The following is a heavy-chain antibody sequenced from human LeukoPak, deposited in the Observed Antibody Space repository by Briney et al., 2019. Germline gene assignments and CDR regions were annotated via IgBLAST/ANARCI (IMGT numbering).Heavy chain of an antibody. CDR3: SRLSHVAGAPKVSWFDP. J-gene: IGHJ5*02. Sequence: TPSLTCTVSAYSISDGWVWGMIRQPPGKGLEWIGSIYRSGTTYYNPSLKSRVTMSVDTSNNQFSLKLTSVTAADTAMYYCSRLSHVAGAPKVSWFDPWGQGTLVTVSS. CDR1: AYSISDGWV. D-gene: IGHD1-26*01. V-gene: IGHV4-38-2*02. CDR2: IYRSGTT.